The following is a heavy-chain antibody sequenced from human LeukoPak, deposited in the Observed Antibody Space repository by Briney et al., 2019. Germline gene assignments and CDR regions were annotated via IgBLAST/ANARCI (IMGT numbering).Heavy chain of an antibody. CDR1: GFTFTSYS. D-gene: IGHD1-26*01. Sequence: GGSLRLSCAASGFTFTSYSMNWVRQAPGKGLEWVSTISGGGGSTYYADSVKGRFTISRDNSKNTLCLQVNSLRAEDTAVYYCAKGGKWDVTPFDYWGQGTLVTVSS. V-gene: IGHV3-23*01. CDR3: AKGGKWDVTPFDY. J-gene: IGHJ4*02. CDR2: ISGGGGST.